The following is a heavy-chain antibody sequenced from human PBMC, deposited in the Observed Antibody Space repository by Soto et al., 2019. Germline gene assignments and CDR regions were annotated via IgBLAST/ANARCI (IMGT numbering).Heavy chain of an antibody. CDR3: ASARWDY. V-gene: IGHV4-34*01. CDR1: GGSFNSNY. Sequence: QVQLLQWGAGLLKPSETLSLTCAVSGGSFNSNYWSWVRQPPGKGLEWIGEVYYTGSTNYNPSLKCRVTISADTSHKQFSLKLTSVTAADTARYYCASARWDYWGQGTLVTVSS. J-gene: IGHJ4*02. CDR2: VYYTGST.